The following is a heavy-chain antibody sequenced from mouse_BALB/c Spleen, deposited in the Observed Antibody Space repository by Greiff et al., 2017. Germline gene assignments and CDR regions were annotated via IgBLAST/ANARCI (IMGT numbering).Heavy chain of an antibody. CDR2: ISDGGSYT. J-gene: IGHJ2*01. CDR3: ARGNGSSYFDY. D-gene: IGHD1-1*01. CDR1: GFTFSDYY. Sequence: EVHLVESGGGLVKPGGSLKLSCAASGFTFSDYYMYWVRQTPEKRLEWVATISDGGSYTYYPDSVKGRFTITRDNAKNNLYLQMSSLKSEDTAMYYCARGNGSSYFDYWGQGTTLTVSS. V-gene: IGHV5-4*02.